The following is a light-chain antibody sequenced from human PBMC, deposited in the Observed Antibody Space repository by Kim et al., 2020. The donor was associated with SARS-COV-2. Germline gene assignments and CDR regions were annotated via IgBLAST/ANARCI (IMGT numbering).Light chain of an antibody. V-gene: IGKV1-9*01. Sequence: LAASVGARVTITCRASQCISIYLAWYQQKPGKAPKLLIYAASTLQSGVPSRFSGSGSGTDFTLTISSLQPEDFAVYYCQQYNSWYTFGQGTKLEI. CDR1: QCISIY. CDR2: AAS. CDR3: QQYNSWYT. J-gene: IGKJ2*01.